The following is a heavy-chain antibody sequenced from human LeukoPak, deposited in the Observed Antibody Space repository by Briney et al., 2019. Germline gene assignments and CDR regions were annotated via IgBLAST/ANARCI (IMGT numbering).Heavy chain of an antibody. CDR2: LYGGGTT. CDR3: ARGPRPYYFDY. CDR1: GFTVSSNY. V-gene: IGHV3-53*01. Sequence: GGSLRFSCAASGFTVSSNYMSWVRQAPGKGLEWVSVLYGGGTTYYADSVKGRFTISRDKSKNTLFLQMNSLRAEDTAVYCCARGPRPYYFDYWGQGTLVTVSS. J-gene: IGHJ4*02.